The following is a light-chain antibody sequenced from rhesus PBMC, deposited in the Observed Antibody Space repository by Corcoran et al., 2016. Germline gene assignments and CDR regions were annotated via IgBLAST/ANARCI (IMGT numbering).Light chain of an antibody. Sequence: QIILTQSPATLSLSPGERATLSCRASHSVGSYLAWYQQKPGQAPRLLIYGASSRATGIPDRFSGSGSGTDFPRTISSLEPEEVGVYPCSQHSTGYSFGQGTKVEIK. CDR1: HSVGSY. CDR2: GAS. V-gene: IGKV3-10*01. J-gene: IGKJ2*01. CDR3: SQHSTGYS.